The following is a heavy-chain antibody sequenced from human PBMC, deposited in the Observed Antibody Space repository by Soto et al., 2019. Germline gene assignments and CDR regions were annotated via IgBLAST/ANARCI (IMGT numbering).Heavy chain of an antibody. CDR1: GFTFSSYW. CDR2: INSDGSST. D-gene: IGHD3-9*01. J-gene: IGHJ5*02. V-gene: IGHV3-74*01. CDR3: ARDSRRRTYYDILTGYPPHKWFDP. Sequence: GGSLRLSCAASGFTFSSYWMHWVRQAPGKGLVWVSRINSDGSSTSYADSVKGRFTISRDNAKNTLYLQMNSLRAEDTAVYYCARDSRRRTYYDILTGYPPHKWFDPWGQGTLVTVSS.